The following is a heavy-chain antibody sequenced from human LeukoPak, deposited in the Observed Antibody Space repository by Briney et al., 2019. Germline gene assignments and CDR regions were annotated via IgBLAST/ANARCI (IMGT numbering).Heavy chain of an antibody. Sequence: SETLSLTCAVYGGSFSGYYWSWIRQPPGKGLEWIGEINHSGSTNYNPSLKSRVTISVDTSKNQSSLKQSSVTAADTAVYYCARGLMVRGVIAMDVWGKGTTVTISS. V-gene: IGHV4-34*01. J-gene: IGHJ6*03. CDR3: ARGLMVRGVIAMDV. CDR1: GGSFSGYY. D-gene: IGHD3-10*01. CDR2: INHSGST.